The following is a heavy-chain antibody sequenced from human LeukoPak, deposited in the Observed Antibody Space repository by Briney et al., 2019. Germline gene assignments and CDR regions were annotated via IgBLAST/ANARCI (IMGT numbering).Heavy chain of an antibody. CDR3: ARERVTTTAFVL. V-gene: IGHV3-21*01. D-gene: IGHD5-12*01. CDR2: ITTSSSHI. CDR1: GFTFSTYP. Sequence: GGSLRLSCAASGFTFSTYPMSWDRQAPGKGLEWVSYITTSSSHIYYGDSVKGRFTISRDNAKNSLYLQMNSLRAEDTAVYYCARERVTTTAFVLWGQGTMVTVSS. J-gene: IGHJ3*01.